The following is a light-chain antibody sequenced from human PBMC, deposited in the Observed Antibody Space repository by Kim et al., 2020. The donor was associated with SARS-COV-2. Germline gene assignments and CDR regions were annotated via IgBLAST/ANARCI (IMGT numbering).Light chain of an antibody. V-gene: IGKV1-17*01. CDR2: CAS. CDR1: QDIRND. Sequence: ASVGDRVNITCRASQDIRNDLGWYQQNPRRAPKRLIYCASKLQSGVPSRFSGSGSGTEFTVTNSSLQPGDCATYFCLQHNTYPIAFGRGTRLEIK. CDR3: LQHNTYPIA. J-gene: IGKJ5*01.